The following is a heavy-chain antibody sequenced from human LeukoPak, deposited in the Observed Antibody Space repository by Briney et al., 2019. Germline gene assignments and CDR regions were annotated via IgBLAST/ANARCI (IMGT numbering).Heavy chain of an antibody. Sequence: GRSLRLSCAASGFTFSSYAMHWVRQAPGKGLEWVAVISYDGSNKYYADSVKGRFTISRDNSKNTLYLQMNSLRAEDTAVYYCARAFMVRGVNFDYWGQGTLVTVSS. D-gene: IGHD3-10*01. CDR3: ARAFMVRGVNFDY. V-gene: IGHV3-30-3*01. CDR1: GFTFSSYA. J-gene: IGHJ4*02. CDR2: ISYDGSNK.